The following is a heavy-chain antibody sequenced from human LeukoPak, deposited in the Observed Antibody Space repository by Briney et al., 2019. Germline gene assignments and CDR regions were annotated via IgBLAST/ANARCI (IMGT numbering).Heavy chain of an antibody. Sequence: GGSLRLSCAASGFTLSSYAMSWVRQAPRKGLEWVSSIYGSDGSTYYADSVKGRFTISRDNSKNTLYLQMNSLRAEDTAVYYCARAYCGGDCYSDWGQGTLVTVSS. CDR1: GFTLSSYA. V-gene: IGHV3-23*01. D-gene: IGHD2-21*02. J-gene: IGHJ4*02. CDR2: IYGSDGST. CDR3: ARAYCGGDCYSD.